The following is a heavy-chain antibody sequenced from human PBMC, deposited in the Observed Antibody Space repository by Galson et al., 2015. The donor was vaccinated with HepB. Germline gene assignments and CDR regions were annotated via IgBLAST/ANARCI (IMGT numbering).Heavy chain of an antibody. V-gene: IGHV5-51*01. D-gene: IGHD3-22*01. Sequence: QSGAEVKKPGESLKISCKGSGYSFTSYWIGWVRQMPGKGLEWMGIIYPGDSDTRYSPSFQGQVTISADKSISTAYLQWSSLKASDTAMYYCAVKGAYYYDSSGYRQRYKTYYYYYGMDVWGQGTTVTVSS. CDR1: GYSFTSYW. CDR3: AVKGAYYYDSSGYRQRYKTYYYYYGMDV. J-gene: IGHJ6*02. CDR2: IYPGDSDT.